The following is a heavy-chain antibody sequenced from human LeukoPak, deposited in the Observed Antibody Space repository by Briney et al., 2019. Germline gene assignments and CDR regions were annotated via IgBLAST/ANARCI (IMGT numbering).Heavy chain of an antibody. CDR2: IYYSGST. J-gene: IGHJ4*02. D-gene: IGHD6-19*01. Sequence: PSETLSLTCTVSGGSISSYYWSWIRQPPGKGLEWIGYIYYSGSTNYNSSFKSRVIISIDTSKNQFSLKLSSVTAADTAVYYCARGVAGTRSFDYWGQGTLVTVSS. CDR1: GGSISSYY. V-gene: IGHV4-59*01. CDR3: ARGVAGTRSFDY.